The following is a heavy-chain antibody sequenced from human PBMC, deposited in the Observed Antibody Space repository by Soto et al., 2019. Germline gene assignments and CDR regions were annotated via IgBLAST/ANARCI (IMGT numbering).Heavy chain of an antibody. CDR3: NRCSEYDFWSGYL. D-gene: IGHD3-3*01. CDR1: GGTSTRYA. J-gene: IGHJ4*02. CDR2: IVPMFGTS. V-gene: IGHV1-69*06. Sequence: QERLVQSGAEVRKPGSSVKVSCKVTGGTSTRYAINWVRQAPGQGLEWLGGIVPMFGTSKYAQKFQGRVTITADTSTNIAYMELRSLRSEDTAVYYCNRCSEYDFWSGYLWGQGTLVSVSS.